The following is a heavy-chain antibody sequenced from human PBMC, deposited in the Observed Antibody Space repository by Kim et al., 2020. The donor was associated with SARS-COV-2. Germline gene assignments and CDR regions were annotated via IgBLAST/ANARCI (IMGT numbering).Heavy chain of an antibody. CDR1: GYTFTSYY. J-gene: IGHJ4*02. CDR3: ARDPSSLGGHSSGWYGDY. CDR2: INPSGGST. D-gene: IGHD6-19*01. Sequence: ASVKVSCNASGYTFTSYYMHWVRQAPGQGLEWMGIINPSGGSTSYAQKFQGRVTMTRDTSTSTVYMELSSLRSEDTAVYYCARDPSSLGGHSSGWYGDYWGQGTLVTVSS. V-gene: IGHV1-46*01.